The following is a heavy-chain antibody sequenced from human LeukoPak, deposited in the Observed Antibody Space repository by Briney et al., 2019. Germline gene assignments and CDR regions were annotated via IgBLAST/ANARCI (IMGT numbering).Heavy chain of an antibody. CDR1: GFTFSSYA. D-gene: IGHD3-10*01. Sequence: GALRRSCAASGFTFSSYAMSWVRRAPGKGREWVSAISGSGGSTYYAYSVKGRFTISRDNSKNTLYLQMNSLRAEDTAVYYCAKGHSGTPYYFDYWGQGTLVTVSS. CDR3: AKGHSGTPYYFDY. CDR2: ISGSGGST. V-gene: IGHV3-23*01. J-gene: IGHJ4*02.